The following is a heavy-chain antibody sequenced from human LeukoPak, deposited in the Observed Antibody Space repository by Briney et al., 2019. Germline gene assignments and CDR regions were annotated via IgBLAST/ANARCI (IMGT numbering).Heavy chain of an antibody. Sequence: PGGSLRLSCAASGFTFRDYWMHWVRQDPGRGLVWVPCVNGNGASTYYADSVKGRFTISRDNARNTLSLHMRGLRPEDTAVYFCVTGGFSDAYGEDDSDSSAYDYWGQGSRVTVSS. J-gene: IGHJ4*02. CDR2: VNGNGAST. CDR1: GFTFRDYW. D-gene: IGHD3-22*01. V-gene: IGHV3-74*01. CDR3: VTGGFSDAYGEDDSDSSAYDY.